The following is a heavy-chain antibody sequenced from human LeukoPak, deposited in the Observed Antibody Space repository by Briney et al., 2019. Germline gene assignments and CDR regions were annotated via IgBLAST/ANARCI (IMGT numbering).Heavy chain of an antibody. CDR2: ISGSGGNT. Sequence: QPGGSLRLSCAASGFTFNNYGMTWVRQAPGKGLEWVSAISGSGGNTYYPDSVKGRCIISRDNSENTLYLQMNSLRAEDTAVYYCAKLMRGLDAFDIRGQGTMVTVSS. CDR3: AKLMRGLDAFDI. CDR1: GFTFNNYG. J-gene: IGHJ3*02. D-gene: IGHD3-10*01. V-gene: IGHV3-23*01.